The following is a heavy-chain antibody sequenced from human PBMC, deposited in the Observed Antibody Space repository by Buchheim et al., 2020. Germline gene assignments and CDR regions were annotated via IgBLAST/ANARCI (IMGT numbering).Heavy chain of an antibody. V-gene: IGHV3-74*03. CDR3: ARDEDYGGNSNFDC. CDR2: IKGDGCSI. CDR1: GFTFSSYW. D-gene: IGHD4-23*01. J-gene: IGHJ4*02. Sequence: EVQLVESGGGLVQPGGSLRLSCAASGFTFSSYWMHWVRQAPGKGLEWVLRIKGDGCSIMYGDSVKGRSTISRDNAKNTLFLQMNSLRAEDTAVYYCARDEDYGGNSNFDCWGQGTL.